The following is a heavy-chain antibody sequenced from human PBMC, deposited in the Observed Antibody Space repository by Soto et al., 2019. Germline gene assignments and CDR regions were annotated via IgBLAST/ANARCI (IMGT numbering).Heavy chain of an antibody. CDR1: GFSLSTTGVG. CDR2: IYWDIDK. CDR3: ARSLWFGELH. D-gene: IGHD3-10*01. J-gene: IGHJ4*02. Sequence: QITLKESGPTLVKPTQTLTLTCSFSGFSLSTTGVGVGWIRQSPGKALEWLAIIYWDIDKRYSPSLKSRVTITKDTSKNQVVLTVTNMDPVDTGTYYCARSLWFGELHWGQGALVTVSS. V-gene: IGHV2-5*02.